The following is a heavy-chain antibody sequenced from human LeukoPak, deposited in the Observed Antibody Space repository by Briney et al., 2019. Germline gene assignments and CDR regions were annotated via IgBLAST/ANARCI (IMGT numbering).Heavy chain of an antibody. CDR3: ARLSGTAVTSSRVFHY. J-gene: IGHJ4*02. D-gene: IGHD4-17*01. CDR1: GFTFPTYA. CDR2: ISGSGDST. Sequence: GGSLRLSCAASGFTFPTYAMSWVRQAPGKGLEWVSAISGSGDSTYYADSVKGRFTLSRDNSDNTLFLQMNSLRAEDTAVYYCARLSGTAVTSSRVFHYWGQGTLVTVSS. V-gene: IGHV3-23*01.